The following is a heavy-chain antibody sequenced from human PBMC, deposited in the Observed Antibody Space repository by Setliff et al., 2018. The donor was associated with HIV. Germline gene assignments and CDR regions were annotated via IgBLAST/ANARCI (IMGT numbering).Heavy chain of an antibody. CDR2: IYYSGNT. D-gene: IGHD2-2*01. Sequence: PSETLSLTCSVSGASIRGHYWSWIRQSPGKGLEWIGNIYYSGNTNYNPSFKSRVTISVDTSKNQFSLRVNSVTAADTAVYYCARGLSSQTYWGTRPLGLDYWGQGSLVTVSS. V-gene: IGHV4-59*08. CDR1: GASIRGHY. CDR3: ARGLSSQTYWGTRPLGLDY. J-gene: IGHJ4*01.